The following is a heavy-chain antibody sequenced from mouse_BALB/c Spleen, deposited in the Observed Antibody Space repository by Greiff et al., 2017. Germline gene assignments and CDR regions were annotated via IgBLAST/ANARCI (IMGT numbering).Heavy chain of an antibody. CDR3: ARFYYGTFDY. Sequence: VMLVESGAELARPGASVKMSCKASGYTFTSYTMHWVKQRPGQGLEWIGYINPSSGYTNYNQKFKDKATLTADKSSSTAYMQLSSLTSEDSAVYYCARFYYGTFDYWGQGTTLTVSS. CDR2: INPSSGYT. CDR1: GYTFTSYT. V-gene: IGHV1-4*01. J-gene: IGHJ2*01. D-gene: IGHD2-1*01.